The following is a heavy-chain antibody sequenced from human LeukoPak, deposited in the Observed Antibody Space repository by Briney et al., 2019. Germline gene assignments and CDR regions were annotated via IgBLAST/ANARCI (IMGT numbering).Heavy chain of an antibody. Sequence: GESLKISCKGSGYSVTSYWIGWVRQMTGKGLEWMGIIYPGDSDTRYSPSFQGQVTISADKSISTAYLQWSSLKASDTAMYYCARHGVYGSGSYYGDYWGQGTLVTVSS. D-gene: IGHD3-10*01. CDR3: ARHGVYGSGSYYGDY. J-gene: IGHJ4*02. CDR1: GYSVTSYW. V-gene: IGHV5-51*01. CDR2: IYPGDSDT.